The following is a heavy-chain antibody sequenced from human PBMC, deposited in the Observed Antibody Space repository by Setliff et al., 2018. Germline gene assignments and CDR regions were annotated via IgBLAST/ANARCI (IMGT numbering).Heavy chain of an antibody. Sequence: TLSLTCTVSGGSITSSSYYWGWVRQPPGKGLEWIGYIHYSGSTNYNPSLKSRVTISVDTSKKQFSLRLNSVTAADTAVYYCARQGTAIRWFDPWGQGTLVTVSS. J-gene: IGHJ5*02. D-gene: IGHD3-10*01. V-gene: IGHV4-61*05. CDR3: ARQGTAIRWFDP. CDR1: GGSITSSSYY. CDR2: IHYSGST.